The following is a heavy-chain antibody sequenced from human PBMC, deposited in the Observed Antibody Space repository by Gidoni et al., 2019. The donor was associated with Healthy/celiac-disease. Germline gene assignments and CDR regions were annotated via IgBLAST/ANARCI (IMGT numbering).Heavy chain of an antibody. Sequence: QVQLVESGGGVVQPGRSLRLSCAASGFTFSSYGMHWVRQAPGKGLEWVAVISDDGSNKYYADSVKGRFTISRDNSKNTLYLQMNSLRAEDTAVYYCAKERGYSYGESFDYWGQGTLVTVSS. CDR3: AKERGYSYGESFDY. V-gene: IGHV3-30*18. D-gene: IGHD5-18*01. CDR2: ISDDGSNK. CDR1: GFTFSSYG. J-gene: IGHJ4*02.